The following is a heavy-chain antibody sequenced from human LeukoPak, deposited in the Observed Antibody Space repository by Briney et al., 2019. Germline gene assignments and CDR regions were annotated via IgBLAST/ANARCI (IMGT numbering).Heavy chain of an antibody. Sequence: PGGSLRLSCAASGFTVSSNYMSWVRQAPGKGLEWVTFIRYDGSNKYYADSVKGRFTISRDNSKNMLYLQMNSLRAEDTALYYCAKGYHNSWYSDYMDVWGKGTTVTVSS. CDR1: GFTVSSNY. D-gene: IGHD6-13*01. V-gene: IGHV3-30*02. J-gene: IGHJ6*03. CDR2: IRYDGSNK. CDR3: AKGYHNSWYSDYMDV.